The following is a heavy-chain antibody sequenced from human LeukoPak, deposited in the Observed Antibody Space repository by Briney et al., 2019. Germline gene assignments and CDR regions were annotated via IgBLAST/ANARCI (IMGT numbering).Heavy chain of an antibody. CDR1: GFTFSSYS. Sequence: GGSLRLSCAASGFTFSSYSMNWVRQAPGKGLEWVSCISSSSSYISYADSLRGRFTISRDNSKNTLYLQISSLRVEDTAVYYCAKERARETINYGLDVGGQGTTVTV. CDR2: ISSSSSYI. D-gene: IGHD1-14*01. V-gene: IGHV3-21*01. CDR3: AKERARETINYGLDV. J-gene: IGHJ6*02.